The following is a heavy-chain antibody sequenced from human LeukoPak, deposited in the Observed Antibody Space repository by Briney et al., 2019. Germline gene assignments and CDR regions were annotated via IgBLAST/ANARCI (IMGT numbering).Heavy chain of an antibody. D-gene: IGHD3-22*01. Sequence: PSETLSLTCTNSGGSVSSNDYYWGWIRQPPGRGLEWIGTIHYSGSTYYKASLKSRVTISIDTSKKQFSLTLSSVTAADTAVYYCARIRSYYDSGYYPYYIDYWGQGILVTVSS. CDR3: ARIRSYYDSGYYPYYIDY. V-gene: IGHV4-39*07. CDR2: IHYSGST. J-gene: IGHJ4*02. CDR1: GGSVSSNDYY.